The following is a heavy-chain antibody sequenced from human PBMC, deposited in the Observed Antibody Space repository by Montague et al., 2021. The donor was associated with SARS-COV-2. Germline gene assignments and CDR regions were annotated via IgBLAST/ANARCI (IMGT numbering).Heavy chain of an antibody. V-gene: IGHV4-59*01. CDR1: GGSINNYF. J-gene: IGHJ4*02. CDR2: MHSTGST. D-gene: IGHD3-10*01. Sequence: SETLSLTCSVSGGSINNYFWCWIRQSPGKGLEWVGYMHSTGSTAXXPSXXXRVIISVDTSKTQISLKLSSVSAADTALYYCARAVVGAKTAAIESWGQGTLGTVS. CDR3: ARAVVGAKTAAIES.